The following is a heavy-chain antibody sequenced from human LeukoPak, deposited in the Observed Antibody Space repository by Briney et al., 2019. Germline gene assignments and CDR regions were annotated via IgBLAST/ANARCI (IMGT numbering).Heavy chain of an antibody. CDR2: IYYSGST. CDR1: GGSISSTSYY. D-gene: IGHD3-22*01. J-gene: IGHJ5*02. V-gene: IGHV4-61*01. CDR3: ARDRYYYDSSGLNWFDP. Sequence: SETLSLTCTVSGGSISSTSYYWGWIRQPPGKGLEWIGYIYYSGSTNYNRSLKSRVTISVDTSKNQFSLKLSSVTAADTAVYYCARDRYYYDSSGLNWFDPWGQGTLVTVSS.